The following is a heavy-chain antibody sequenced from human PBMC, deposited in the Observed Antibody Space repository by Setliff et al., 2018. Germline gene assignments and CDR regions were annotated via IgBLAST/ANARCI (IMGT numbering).Heavy chain of an antibody. CDR3: ARDLTRPLVVVPYGMDV. V-gene: IGHV1-3*01. Sequence: ASVKVSCKASGYTFTSYAMHWVRQAPGQRLEWMGWINAGNGNTKYSQKFQGRVTMTRDTSTSTVYMELSSLRSEDTAVYYCARDLTRPLVVVPYGMDVWGQGTTVTVSS. J-gene: IGHJ6*02. CDR1: GYTFTSYA. D-gene: IGHD2-15*01. CDR2: INAGNGNT.